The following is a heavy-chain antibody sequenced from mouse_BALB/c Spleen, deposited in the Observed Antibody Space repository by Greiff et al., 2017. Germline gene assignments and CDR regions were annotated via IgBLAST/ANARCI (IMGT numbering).Heavy chain of an antibody. D-gene: IGHD2-14*01. V-gene: IGHV5-9-4*01. CDR3: ARGRYDGAMDY. CDR2: ISSGGSYT. J-gene: IGHJ4*01. CDR1: GFTFSSYA. Sequence: EVKLVESGGGLVKPGGSLKLSCAASGFTFSSYAMSWVRQSPEKRLEWVAEISSGGSYTYYPDTVTGRFTISRDNAKNTLYLEMSSLRSEDTAMYYCARGRYDGAMDYWGQGTSVTVSS.